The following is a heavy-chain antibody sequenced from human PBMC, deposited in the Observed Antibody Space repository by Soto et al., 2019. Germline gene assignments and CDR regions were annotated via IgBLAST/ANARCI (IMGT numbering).Heavy chain of an antibody. CDR1: GGSISSGGYY. J-gene: IGHJ4*02. CDR3: ERVSAGGRAPFDY. Sequence: QVQLQESGPGLVKPSQTLSLTCTVSGGSISSGGYYWSWIRQHPGKGLEWIGYIHYSGSTYYNPSLKRRVTISVDTSKNQFSLKLSSVTAADTDVYYCERVSAGGRAPFDYWGQGTLVTVSS. V-gene: IGHV4-31*03. D-gene: IGHD3-16*01. CDR2: IHYSGST.